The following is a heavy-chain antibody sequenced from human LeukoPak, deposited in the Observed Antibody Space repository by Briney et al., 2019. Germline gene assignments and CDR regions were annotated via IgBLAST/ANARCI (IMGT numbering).Heavy chain of an antibody. D-gene: IGHD5-12*01. V-gene: IGHV4-39*01. CDR2: IYHSGST. CDR1: GGSISSRSYY. J-gene: IGHJ4*02. CDR3: GSKSGSSAYSLGNY. Sequence: SETLSLTCTVSGGSISSRSYYWGWIRQPPGKGLEWIGSIYHSGSTYYNPSLKSRVTISVDTSKNQFSLRLSSVIAADTAVYYCGSKSGSSAYSLGNYWGQGTLVTVSS.